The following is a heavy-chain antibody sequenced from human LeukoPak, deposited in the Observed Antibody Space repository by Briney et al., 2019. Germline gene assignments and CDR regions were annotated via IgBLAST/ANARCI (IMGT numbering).Heavy chain of an antibody. Sequence: GESLKISCKGSGYSFTTYWIGWVRQMPGKGLEWMGIIYPGGSDTRYSPSFQGQVTISADRSISTAYLQWSSLKASDTAMYYCARGFYGGYYYYYYMDVWGKGTTVTVSS. D-gene: IGHD4/OR15-4a*01. CDR2: IYPGGSDT. CDR3: ARGFYGGYYYYYYMDV. CDR1: GYSFTTYW. V-gene: IGHV5-51*01. J-gene: IGHJ6*03.